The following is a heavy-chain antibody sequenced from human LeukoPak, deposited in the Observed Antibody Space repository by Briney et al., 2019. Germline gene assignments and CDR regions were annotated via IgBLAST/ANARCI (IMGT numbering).Heavy chain of an antibody. CDR2: ISGSGGST. J-gene: IGHJ4*02. Sequence: GGSLRLSCAASGFTFSSYAMSWVRQAPGNGLEWVSAISGSGGSTYYADPVMGRFTISRDNSKNTMYLQMHSLRAEDTAVYYCVKYFDTSGYCPYWGQGTQVTVSS. D-gene: IGHD3-22*01. V-gene: IGHV3-23*01. CDR3: VKYFDTSGYCPY. CDR1: GFTFSSYA.